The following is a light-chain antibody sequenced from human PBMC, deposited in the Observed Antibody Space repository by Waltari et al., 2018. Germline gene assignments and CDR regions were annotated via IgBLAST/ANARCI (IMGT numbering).Light chain of an antibody. J-gene: IGLJ2*01. V-gene: IGLV1-47*01. Sequence: QAVLTQPPSASGTPGQRVTIALSGSSSNVGSNYVYWYQQLPGTAPKLLIYRNNQRPSGVPARFSGSKSGTSASLAISGLRSEDEADYYCAAWDDSLSGPVFGGGTKLTVL. CDR1: SSNVGSNY. CDR3: AAWDDSLSGPV. CDR2: RNN.